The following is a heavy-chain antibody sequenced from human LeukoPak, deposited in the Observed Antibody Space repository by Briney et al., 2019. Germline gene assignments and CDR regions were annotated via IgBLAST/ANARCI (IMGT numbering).Heavy chain of an antibody. V-gene: IGHV3-7*03. CDR2: IKQDGSEK. Sequence: GGSLRLSCAASGFTFSSYWMSWVRQAPGKGLEWVANIKQDGSEKYYVDSVKGRFTISRDNAKNSLYLQMSSLRAEDTAIYYCVKDLLLWCFDSWGQGILVTVSS. D-gene: IGHD2-15*01. CDR3: VKDLLLWCFDS. CDR1: GFTFSSYW. J-gene: IGHJ4*02.